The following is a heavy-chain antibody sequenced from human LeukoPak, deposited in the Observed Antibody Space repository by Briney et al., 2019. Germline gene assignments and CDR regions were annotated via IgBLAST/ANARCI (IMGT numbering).Heavy chain of an antibody. CDR2: IYYSGST. Sequence: SSETLSLTCAVSGGSISSSSYYWGWIRQPPGKGLEWIGSIYYSGSTYYNPSLKSRVTISVDTSKNQFSLKLSSVTAADTAVYYCARGDGYYGSAWYDYWGQGTLVTVSS. J-gene: IGHJ4*02. D-gene: IGHD3-10*01. V-gene: IGHV4-39*01. CDR3: ARGDGYYGSAWYDY. CDR1: GGSISSSSYY.